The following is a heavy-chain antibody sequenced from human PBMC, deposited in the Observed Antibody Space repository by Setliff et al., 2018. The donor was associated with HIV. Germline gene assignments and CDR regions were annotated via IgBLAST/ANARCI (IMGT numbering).Heavy chain of an antibody. D-gene: IGHD3-10*01. CDR3: AHRPRIPHSYYYGSGSYYQYYFDY. J-gene: IGHJ4*02. V-gene: IGHV2-5*01. Sequence: SGPTLVNPAQTLTLTCSSSGISLTTNEVGVGWIRQPPGKALEWLALLYWNDDKRYSPSLKSRLTITKDTSKNQVVLTMTNMDPVDTATYYCAHRPRIPHSYYYGSGSYYQYYFDYWGQGTLVTVSS. CDR1: GISLTTNEVG. CDR2: LYWNDDK.